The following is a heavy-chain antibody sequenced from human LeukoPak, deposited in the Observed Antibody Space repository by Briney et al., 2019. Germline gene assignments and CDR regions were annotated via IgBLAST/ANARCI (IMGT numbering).Heavy chain of an antibody. CDR1: GFSFNEYA. Sequence: GGSLRLSCEASGFSFNEYAMHWVRQAPGKGLEWVSGINWNSGSIGYADSVKGRFTTSRDNANNSLYLQMNSLRAEDSAVYYCARDRLHYGEYEKTFDYWGQGTLVTVSS. V-gene: IGHV3-9*01. CDR3: ARDRLHYGEYEKTFDY. J-gene: IGHJ4*02. D-gene: IGHD4-17*01. CDR2: INWNSGSI.